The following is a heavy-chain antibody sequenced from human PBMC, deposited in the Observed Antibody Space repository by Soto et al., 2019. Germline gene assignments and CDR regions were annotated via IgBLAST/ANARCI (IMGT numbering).Heavy chain of an antibody. CDR2: IIPILGIA. J-gene: IGHJ4*02. Sequence: QVQLVQSGAEVKKPGSSVKVSCKASGGTFSSYTISWVRQAPGQGLEWVGRIIPILGIANYAQKFQGRVTITAAKSTSTAYMELSSLRSEDTVVYYCASDLSNLDYGDYVGVYYFDYWGQGTLVTVSS. CDR3: ASDLSNLDYGDYVGVYYFDY. CDR1: GGTFSSYT. V-gene: IGHV1-69*02. D-gene: IGHD4-17*01.